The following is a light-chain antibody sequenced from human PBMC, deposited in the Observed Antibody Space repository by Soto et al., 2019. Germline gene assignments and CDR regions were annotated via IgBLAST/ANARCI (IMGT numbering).Light chain of an antibody. CDR1: QNVISN. V-gene: IGKV3-15*01. CDR2: GAS. J-gene: IGKJ5*01. CDR3: QQYNNWPIT. Sequence: TLSPDILSFSPGETATLSCSAKQNVISNFAWYQQKPGQAPRLLIYGASTRATGIPARFSGSGSGTEFTLTISSLQSEDFAVFFCQQYNNWPITFGQGTRLEIK.